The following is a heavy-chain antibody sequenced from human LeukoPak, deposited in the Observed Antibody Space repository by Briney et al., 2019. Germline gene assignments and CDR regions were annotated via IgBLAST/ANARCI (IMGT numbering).Heavy chain of an antibody. D-gene: IGHD2-2*01. Sequence: PGEALKTSCKGSGYSFTSYWISWVRQMPGKGLEWMGRIDPSDSYTNYSPSFQGHVTISADKSISTAYLQWSSLKASDTAMYYCARLGPAAILGPNWFDPWGQGTLVTVSS. V-gene: IGHV5-10-1*01. CDR2: IDPSDSYT. J-gene: IGHJ5*02. CDR3: ARLGPAAILGPNWFDP. CDR1: GYSFTSYW.